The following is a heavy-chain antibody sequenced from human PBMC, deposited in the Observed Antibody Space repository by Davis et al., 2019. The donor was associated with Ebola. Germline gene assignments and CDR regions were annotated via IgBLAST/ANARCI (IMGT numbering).Heavy chain of an antibody. J-gene: IGHJ4*02. V-gene: IGHV3-30*04. D-gene: IGHD3-3*01. CDR1: GFTSRNYA. Sequence: PGGPLRPPFPAPGFTSRNYAMPWVRRAPGKGLEWVAAVSYSEREKFYADAVKGRFTISRNNSENTLYLQMNSMTADDTAVYYCARAVFKEVLDNWGQGTPVTVSS. CDR3: ARAVFKEVLDN. CDR2: VSYSEREK.